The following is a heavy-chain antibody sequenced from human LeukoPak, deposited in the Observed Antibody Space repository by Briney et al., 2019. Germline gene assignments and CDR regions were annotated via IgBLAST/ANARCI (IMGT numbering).Heavy chain of an antibody. D-gene: IGHD3-22*01. CDR2: SSDGDGTT. J-gene: IGHJ4*02. CDR1: GFAFTNFA. Sequence: GGSLRLSCAASGFAFTNFAMTWVRQAPGKGLEWVSTSSDGDGTTYYADSVKGRFTISRDTSKNTLYLQMNSLRTEDTALYYCAKGHPRSAYYNSFDSWGQGTLVTVSS. CDR3: AKGHPRSAYYNSFDS. V-gene: IGHV3-23*01.